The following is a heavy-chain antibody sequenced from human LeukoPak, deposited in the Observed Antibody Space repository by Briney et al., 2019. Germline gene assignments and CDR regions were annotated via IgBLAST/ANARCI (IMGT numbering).Heavy chain of an antibody. J-gene: IGHJ4*02. V-gene: IGHV1-2*02. CDR3: ARGPTYGSGSYYKVGNFDY. Sequence: GASVKVSCKASGYTFTGYYMHWVRQAPGQGLEWMGWINPNSGGTNYAQKFQGRVTMTRDTSISTAYMELSRLRSDDTAVYYCARGPTYGSGSYYKVGNFDYWGQGTLVTVSS. CDR1: GYTFTGYY. CDR2: INPNSGGT. D-gene: IGHD3-10*01.